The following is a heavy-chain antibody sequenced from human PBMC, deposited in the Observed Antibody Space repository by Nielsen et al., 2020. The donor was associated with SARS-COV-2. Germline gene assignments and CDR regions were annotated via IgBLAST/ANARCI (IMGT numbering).Heavy chain of an antibody. CDR2: IYYSGST. CDR3: ASLGVGATTRAFDI. D-gene: IGHD1-26*01. V-gene: IGHV4-39*01. Sequence: RQAPGKGLEWIGSIYYSGSTYYNPSLKSRVTISVDTSKNQFSLKLSSVTAADTAVYYCASLGVGATTRAFDIWGQGTMVTVSS. J-gene: IGHJ3*02.